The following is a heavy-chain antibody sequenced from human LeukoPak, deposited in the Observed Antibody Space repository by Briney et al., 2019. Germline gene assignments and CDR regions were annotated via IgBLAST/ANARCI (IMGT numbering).Heavy chain of an antibody. J-gene: IGHJ4*02. Sequence: GGSLRLSCAASGFTFSSYSMNWVRQAPGKGLEWVSYISSSGSTIYYADSVKGRFTISRDNAKNSLYLQMNSLRAEDTAVYYCARDISYYDSSGYLWGQGTLVTVSS. D-gene: IGHD3-22*01. CDR2: ISSSGSTI. V-gene: IGHV3-48*04. CDR3: ARDISYYDSSGYL. CDR1: GFTFSSYS.